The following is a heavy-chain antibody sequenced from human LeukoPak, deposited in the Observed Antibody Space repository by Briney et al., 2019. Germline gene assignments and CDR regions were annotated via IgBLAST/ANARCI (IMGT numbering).Heavy chain of an antibody. V-gene: IGHV5-51*01. Sequence: GESLKISCKGSGYSFTSYWIGWVRQIPGKGLEWRGIIYPGDSDTRYSPAFQGQVTISADKSISTAYLQWSSLKASDTAMYYCARPILAMVPDAFDIWGQGTMVTVSS. CDR1: GYSFTSYW. J-gene: IGHJ3*02. CDR2: IYPGDSDT. CDR3: ARPILAMVPDAFDI. D-gene: IGHD5-18*01.